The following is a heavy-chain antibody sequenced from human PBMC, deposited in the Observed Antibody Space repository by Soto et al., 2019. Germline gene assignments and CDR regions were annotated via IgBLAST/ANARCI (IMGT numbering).Heavy chain of an antibody. V-gene: IGHV3-30*03. CDR1: GFTFSSYG. CDR2: ISYDGSNK. Sequence: GGSLRLSCAASGFTFSSYGMHWVRQAPGKGLEWVAVISYDGSNKYYADSVKGRFTISRDNSKNTLYLQMNSLRAEDTAVYYCATLAKLLWFGELFGSRTDVDYWGQGTLVTVSS. CDR3: ATLAKLLWFGELFGSRTDVDY. D-gene: IGHD3-10*01. J-gene: IGHJ4*02.